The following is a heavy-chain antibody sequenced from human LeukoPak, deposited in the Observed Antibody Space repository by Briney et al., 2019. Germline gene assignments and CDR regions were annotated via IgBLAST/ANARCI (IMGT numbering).Heavy chain of an antibody. CDR2: INPSGGST. J-gene: IGHJ4*02. CDR1: GYTFSIYY. V-gene: IGHV1-46*01. CDR3: ARAKGLFDH. Sequence: ASVKVSCKASGYTFSIYYIHWVGQAPGQGREGMGVINPSGGSTSYTQKFQGRLTMTRDTSTRTVYMELSSLRSEDTAVYYCARAKGLFDHWGQGTLVTVSS.